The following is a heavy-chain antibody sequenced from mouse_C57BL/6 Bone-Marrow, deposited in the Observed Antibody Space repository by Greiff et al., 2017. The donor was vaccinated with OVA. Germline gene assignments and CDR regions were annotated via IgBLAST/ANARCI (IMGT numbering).Heavy chain of an antibody. Sequence: EVQVVESGGGLVQPKGSLKLSCAASGFSFNTYAMNWVRQAPGKGLEWVARIRSKSNNYATYYADSVKDRFTISRDDSESMLYLQMNNLKTEDTAMYYCVSSSTHAMDYWGQGTSVTVSS. V-gene: IGHV10-1*01. D-gene: IGHD5-1*01. CDR1: GFSFNTYA. CDR2: IRSKSNNYAT. CDR3: VSSSTHAMDY. J-gene: IGHJ4*01.